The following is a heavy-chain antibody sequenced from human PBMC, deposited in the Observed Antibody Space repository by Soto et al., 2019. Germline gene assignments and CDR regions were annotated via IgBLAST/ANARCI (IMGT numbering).Heavy chain of an antibody. D-gene: IGHD2-21*01. Sequence: EVQLVESGGGLVQPGGSLKLSCAASGFTFTDSAIHWVRQASGKGPEWVGRIRNKVNTYATAYAASVKGRFTISRDDATGTTYLQMNRLKTEDTAVYYCSRRRDWTATDPLDYWGQGSLGTVSS. CDR3: SRRRDWTATDPLDY. J-gene: IGHJ4*02. CDR2: IRNKVNTYAT. V-gene: IGHV3-73*02. CDR1: GFTFTDSA.